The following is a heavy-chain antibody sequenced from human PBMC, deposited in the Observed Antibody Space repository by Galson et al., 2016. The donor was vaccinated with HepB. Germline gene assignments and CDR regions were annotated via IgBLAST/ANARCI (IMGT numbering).Heavy chain of an antibody. CDR2: IKQDGSEK. Sequence: SLRLSCAASGFTFSSHWMTWVRQAPGKGVDWVANIKQDGSEKYYVDSVKGRFTISRDNAENSLYLQMNSLRAEDTAVYYCARDQGYSGSYLRYFDLWRRGTLVTVSS. CDR1: GFTFSSHW. V-gene: IGHV3-7*03. D-gene: IGHD1-26*01. J-gene: IGHJ2*01. CDR3: ARDQGYSGSYLRYFDL.